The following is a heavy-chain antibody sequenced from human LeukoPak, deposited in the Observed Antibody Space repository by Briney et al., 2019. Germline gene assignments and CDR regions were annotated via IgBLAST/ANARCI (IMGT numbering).Heavy chain of an antibody. CDR2: INPNSGGT. CDR3: ARDPYSGYGNFDY. V-gene: IGHV1-2*02. CDR1: GSTFTGYY. Sequence: ASVKVSCKASGSTFTGYYMHWVRQAPGQGLEWMGWINPNSGGTNYAQKFQGRVTMTRDTSISTAYMELSRLRSDDTAVYYCARDPYSGYGNFDYWGQGTLVTVSS. J-gene: IGHJ4*02. D-gene: IGHD5-12*01.